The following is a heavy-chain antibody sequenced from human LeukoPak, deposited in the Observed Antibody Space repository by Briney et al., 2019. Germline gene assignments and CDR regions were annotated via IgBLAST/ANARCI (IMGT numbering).Heavy chain of an antibody. CDR2: IIPIFGTA. J-gene: IGHJ6*03. Sequence: SVKVSCKASGGTFSSYAISWVRQAPGQGLEWMGGIIPIFGTANYAQKFQGRVTITTDESTSTTYMELSSLRSEDTAVYYCATSYCSSTSCYTNYYYYYYMDVWGKGTTVTVSS. CDR3: ATSYCSSTSCYTNYYYYYYMDV. D-gene: IGHD2-2*02. V-gene: IGHV1-69*05. CDR1: GGTFSSYA.